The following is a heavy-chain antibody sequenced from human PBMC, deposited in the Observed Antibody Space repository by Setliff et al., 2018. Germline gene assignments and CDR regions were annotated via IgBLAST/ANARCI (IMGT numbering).Heavy chain of an antibody. CDR2: ISSSGSAT. D-gene: IGHD1-7*01. CDR3: ARDQFRNSGGLYS. Sequence: GGSLRLSCAASGFTFSTYEMNWVRQAPGKGLEWVSYISSSGSATTYADSVKGRFLISRDNAKNSLYLQMNSLRVEDTAMYYCARDQFRNSGGLYSWGQGTQVTVSS. V-gene: IGHV3-48*03. CDR1: GFTFSTYE. J-gene: IGHJ5*02.